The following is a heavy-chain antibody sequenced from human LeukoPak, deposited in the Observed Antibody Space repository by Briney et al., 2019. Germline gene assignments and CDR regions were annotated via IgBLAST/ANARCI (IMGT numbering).Heavy chain of an antibody. CDR2: ISSSSSYI. CDR3: ARDPDYVWGSYRPFDY. V-gene: IGHV3-21*01. CDR1: GFTFSSYS. J-gene: IGHJ4*02. Sequence: PGGSLRLSCAASGFTFSSYSMNWVRQAPGKGLEWVSSISSSSSYIYYADSVKGRFTISRDNAKNSLYLQMNSLRAEDTAVYYCARDPDYVWGSYRPFDYWGQGTLVTVPS. D-gene: IGHD3-16*02.